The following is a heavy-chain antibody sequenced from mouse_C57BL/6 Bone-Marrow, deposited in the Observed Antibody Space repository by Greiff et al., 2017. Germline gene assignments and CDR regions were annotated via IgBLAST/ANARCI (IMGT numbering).Heavy chain of an antibody. J-gene: IGHJ1*03. CDR1: GYTFTSYW. V-gene: IGHV1-55*01. Sequence: VQLKQPGAELVKPGASVKMSCKASGYTFTSYWITWVKQRPGQGLAWIGDIYPGSGSTNYNEKFKSKATLTVDTASSTAYMQLSSLTSEDSAVYVCANNCPWYFDVWGTGTTGTVAS. D-gene: IGHD4-1*02. CDR3: ANNCPWYFDV. CDR2: IYPGSGST.